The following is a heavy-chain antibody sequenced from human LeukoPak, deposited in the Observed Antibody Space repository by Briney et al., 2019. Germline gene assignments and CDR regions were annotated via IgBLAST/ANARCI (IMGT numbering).Heavy chain of an antibody. CDR1: GYTFISYG. D-gene: IGHD3-22*01. J-gene: IGHJ4*02. CDR3: ARLYYDSSGDSNYFDY. Sequence: ASVKVSCKASGYTFISYGIRWVRQAPGQGLEWVGWISAYSGNTNYAQKLQGRVTMTTDTSTSTAYMELRSLRSDDTAVYYCARLYYDSSGDSNYFDYWGQGTLVTVSS. V-gene: IGHV1-18*01. CDR2: ISAYSGNT.